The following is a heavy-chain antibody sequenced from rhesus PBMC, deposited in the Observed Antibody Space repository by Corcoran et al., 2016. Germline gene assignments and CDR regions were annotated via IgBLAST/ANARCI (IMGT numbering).Heavy chain of an antibody. CDR3: ARGTPFDY. CDR1: GYTSTELS. CDR2: VDPIDGEI. J-gene: IGHJ4*01. Sequence: EVQLVQSGAEVKKPGASVKVSCKVSGYTSTELSMHWVRQARGKGLEWMGKVDPIDGEIIHAEKFQCRVTMTEETSTDTAYMELSSLRSEDTAVYYCARGTPFDYWGQGVLVTVSS. V-gene: IGHV1-156*01.